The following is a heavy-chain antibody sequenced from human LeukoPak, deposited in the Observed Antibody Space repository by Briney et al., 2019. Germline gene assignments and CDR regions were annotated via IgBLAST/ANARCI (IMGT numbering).Heavy chain of an antibody. CDR2: IKIKTDGGTT. J-gene: IGHJ4*02. D-gene: IGHD2-2*01. V-gene: IGHV3-15*01. Sequence: GGSLRLSCAASGFTFTNAWMSWVRQAPGKGLEWVVRIKIKTDGGTTDYAAPVKGRFTISRDDSKNTLYLQMNSLKTEDTAVYYCTTDPTKLGYCSSTSCYAGGGVYWGQGTLVTVSS. CDR1: GFTFTNAW. CDR3: TTDPTKLGYCSSTSCYAGGGVY.